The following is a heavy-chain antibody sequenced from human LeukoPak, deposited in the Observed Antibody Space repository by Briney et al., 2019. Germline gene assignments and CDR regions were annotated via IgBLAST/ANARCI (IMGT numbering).Heavy chain of an antibody. V-gene: IGHV3-66*01. CDR3: AIAGVDAGYSYGGDFFDS. D-gene: IGHD5-18*01. J-gene: IGHJ4*02. CDR1: GFTVSSKY. Sequence: PGGSLRLSCAASGFTVSSKYMSWVRQAPGKGLEWVSVFYSGGSTFYADSVKGRFTISRDSSKNTLYLQMNSLRVEDTAVYYCAIAGVDAGYSYGGDFFDSWGQGTLVTVSS. CDR2: FYSGGST.